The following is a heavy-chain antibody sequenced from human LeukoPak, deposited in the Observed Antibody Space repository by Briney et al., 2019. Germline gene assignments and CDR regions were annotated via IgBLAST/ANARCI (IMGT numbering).Heavy chain of an antibody. CDR1: GDSVSSNSAA. V-gene: IGHV6-1*01. CDR2: TYYRSKWYN. J-gene: IGHJ6*02. D-gene: IGHD6-13*01. CDR3: ARVVAAAGTYYYYGMDV. Sequence: SQTLSLTCAISGDSVSSNSAAWNWIRPSPSRGLEWLGRTYYRSKWYNNYAVSVKSRITINPHTSKNQFSLQLNSETPEDTAVYYCARVVAAAGTYYYYGMDVWGQGTTVTVSS.